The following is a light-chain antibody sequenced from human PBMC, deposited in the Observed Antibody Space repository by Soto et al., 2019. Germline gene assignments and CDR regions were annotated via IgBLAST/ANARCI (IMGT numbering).Light chain of an antibody. CDR2: TAS. CDR1: QSVTPY. CDR3: QQTYSTPLT. J-gene: IGKJ1*01. V-gene: IGKV1-39*01. Sequence: DIQMTQSPSSLSASVGDRVTITCRASQSVTPYLNWYQHKPGKAPNLLIYTASTLHSGVPSRFSGSGSATHFTLTISNLQPEDFATYYCQQTYSTPLTFGQRTTVEIK.